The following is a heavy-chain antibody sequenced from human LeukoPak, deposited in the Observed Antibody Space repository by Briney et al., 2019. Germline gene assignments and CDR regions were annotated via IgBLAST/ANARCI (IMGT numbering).Heavy chain of an antibody. Sequence: ASVKVSCKASGYIFTSFGVTWVRQAPGQGLEWMGWISAYNGNTNYAQKLQGRVTMTTDTSTSTAYMELRSLRSDDTAVYYCARDSPSLLWFSYYYYGMDVWGQGTTVTVSS. D-gene: IGHD3-10*01. CDR1: GYIFTSFG. CDR2: ISAYNGNT. V-gene: IGHV1-18*01. J-gene: IGHJ6*02. CDR3: ARDSPSLLWFSYYYYGMDV.